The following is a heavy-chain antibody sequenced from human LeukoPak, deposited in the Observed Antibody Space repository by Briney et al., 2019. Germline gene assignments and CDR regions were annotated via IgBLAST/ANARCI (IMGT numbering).Heavy chain of an antibody. CDR1: GFTFRDYG. V-gene: IGHV3-33*06. D-gene: IGHD3-22*01. CDR2: IWYDGSKK. CDR3: AKDSSYYYLDY. Sequence: GGSLRLSCAASGFTFRDYGMYWVRQTPGKGLEWVAVIWYDGSKKYHADSVKGRFTISRDNSKNTLYLQMNSLRAEDSAVYYCAKDSSYYYLDYWGQGTLVTVSS. J-gene: IGHJ4*02.